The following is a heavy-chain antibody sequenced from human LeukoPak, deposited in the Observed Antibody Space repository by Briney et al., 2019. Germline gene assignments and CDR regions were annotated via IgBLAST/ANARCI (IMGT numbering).Heavy chain of an antibody. J-gene: IGHJ4*02. CDR2: INPRGGST. V-gene: IGHV1-46*01. CDR1: GYTFTSHF. CDR3: ARGYSSGWYFVY. D-gene: IGHD6-19*01. Sequence: ASVKVSCKASGYTFTSHFMHWVRQAPGQGLEWMGIINPRGGSTSYTQKFQGRVTMTRDTSTSTVYMELSSLRSEDTAVYYCARGYSSGWYFVYWGQGTLVTVSS.